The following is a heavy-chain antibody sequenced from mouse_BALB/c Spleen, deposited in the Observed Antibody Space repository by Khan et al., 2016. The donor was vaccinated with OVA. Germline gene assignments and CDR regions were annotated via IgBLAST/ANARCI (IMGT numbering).Heavy chain of an antibody. V-gene: IGHV3-2*02. CDR3: ARKDYYDYDPFPY. D-gene: IGHD2-4*01. Sequence: EVKLLESGPGLVKPSQSLSLTCTVTGYSITSEYAWNWIRQFPGNKLEWMGYINYSGNTRFHPSLKSRTSITRDTSKNQFFLQLNSVTTEDTATYYCARKDYYDYDPFPYWGQGTLVTVSA. J-gene: IGHJ3*01. CDR1: GYSITSEYA. CDR2: INYSGNT.